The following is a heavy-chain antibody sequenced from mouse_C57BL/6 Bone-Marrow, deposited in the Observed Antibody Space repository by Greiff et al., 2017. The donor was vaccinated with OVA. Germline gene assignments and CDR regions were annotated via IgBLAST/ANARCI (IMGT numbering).Heavy chain of an antibody. J-gene: IGHJ4*01. CDR3: ARSGWDVGDAMDY. CDR1: GYTFTSYG. Sequence: VQLQESGAELARPGASVKLSCKASGYTFTSYGISWVKQRTGQGLEWIGEIYPRSGNTYYNEKFKGKATLTADKSSSTAYMELSSLTSEDSAVYSRARSGWDVGDAMDYWGQGTAVTVSS. CDR2: IYPRSGNT. D-gene: IGHD3-1*01. V-gene: IGHV1-81*01.